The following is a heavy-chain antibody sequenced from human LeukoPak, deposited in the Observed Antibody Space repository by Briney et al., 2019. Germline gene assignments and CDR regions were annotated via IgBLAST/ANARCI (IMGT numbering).Heavy chain of an antibody. J-gene: IGHJ4*02. CDR3: AREGVRAARDY. CDR2: IYYSGNT. V-gene: IGHV4-39*02. D-gene: IGHD2-8*01. Sequence: SETLSLTCAVSGGSISSSSYYWGWIRQPPGKGLEWIGSIYYSGNTYYNPSLKSRVTISVDTSKNQFALKLSSVTAADTAVYYCAREGVRAARDYWGQGTLVAVSS. CDR1: GGSISSSSYY.